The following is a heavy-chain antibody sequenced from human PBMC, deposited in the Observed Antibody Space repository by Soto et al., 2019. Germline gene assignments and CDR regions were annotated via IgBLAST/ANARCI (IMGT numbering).Heavy chain of an antibody. CDR2: VIPICGKA. Sequence: QVQLVQSGAEVKKPGASVKVSCKASGCIFSSYAISWVRQAPGQGLEWMGGVIPICGKAKCAQKFQGRVTITADACTSPAYRELSSLRCEDTAVDYCAWGSITIFVVVSISLYYRYGMGVWGQGTTVTGS. D-gene: IGHD3-3*01. CDR1: GCIFSSYA. J-gene: IGHJ6*02. CDR3: AWGSITIFVVVSISLYYRYGMGV. V-gene: IGHV1-69*01.